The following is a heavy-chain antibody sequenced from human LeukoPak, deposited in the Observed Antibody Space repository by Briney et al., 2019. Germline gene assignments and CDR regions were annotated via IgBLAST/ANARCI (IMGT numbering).Heavy chain of an antibody. Sequence: SETLSLTCAVYGGSFSGYYWSWIRQPPGKGLEWIGEINHSGSTNYNPSLKSRVTISVNTSKNQFSLKLSSVTAADTAVYYCARYNGFGPDYWGQGTLVTVSS. V-gene: IGHV4-34*01. CDR2: INHSGST. CDR3: ARYNGFGPDY. CDR1: GGSFSGYY. J-gene: IGHJ4*02. D-gene: IGHD3-10*01.